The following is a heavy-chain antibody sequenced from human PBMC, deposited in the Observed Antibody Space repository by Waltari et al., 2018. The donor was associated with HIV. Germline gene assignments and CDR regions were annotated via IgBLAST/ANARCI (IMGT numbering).Heavy chain of an antibody. CDR1: GGTFSSYA. D-gene: IGHD3-22*01. Sequence: QVQLVQSGAEVKKPGSPVKVSCKASGGTFSSYAIRWVRQDPGQGLEWMEGIIPIFGTANYAQKFQGRVTITADESTSTAYMELSSLRSEDTAVYYCAREDGAGSSGYYGAFDIWGQGTMVTVSS. J-gene: IGHJ3*02. CDR3: AREDGAGSSGYYGAFDI. CDR2: IIPIFGTA. V-gene: IGHV1-69*01.